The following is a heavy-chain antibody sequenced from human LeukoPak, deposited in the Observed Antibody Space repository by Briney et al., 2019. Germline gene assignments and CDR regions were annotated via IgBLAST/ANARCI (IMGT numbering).Heavy chain of an antibody. CDR3: ARVQWLGAFDI. V-gene: IGHV4-59*01. CDR2: IYYSGST. CDR1: GGSISSYY. Sequence: PSETLSLTCTVSGGSISSYYWSWIRRPPGKGLEWIGYIYYSGSTNYNPSLKSRVTISVDTSKNQFSLKLSSVTAADTAVYYCARVQWLGAFDIWGQGTMVTVSS. J-gene: IGHJ3*02. D-gene: IGHD6-19*01.